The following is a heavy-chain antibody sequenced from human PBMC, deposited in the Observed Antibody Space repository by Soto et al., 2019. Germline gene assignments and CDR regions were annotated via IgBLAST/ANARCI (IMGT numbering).Heavy chain of an antibody. Sequence: PGESLKISCKGSGYSFTSYWIGWVRQMPGKGLEWMGIIYPGDSDTRFSPSFQGQVTISADKSISTAYLQWSSLKASDTAMYYCATLYYYGSGIPWTDAFDIWGQGTMVTVSS. V-gene: IGHV5-51*01. D-gene: IGHD3-10*01. CDR1: GYSFTSYW. J-gene: IGHJ3*02. CDR3: ATLYYYGSGIPWTDAFDI. CDR2: IYPGDSDT.